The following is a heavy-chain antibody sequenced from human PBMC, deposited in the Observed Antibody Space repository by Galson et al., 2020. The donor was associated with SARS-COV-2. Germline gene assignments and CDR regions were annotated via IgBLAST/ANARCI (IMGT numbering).Heavy chain of an antibody. D-gene: IGHD7-27*01. J-gene: IGHJ4*02. V-gene: IGHV3-74*01. CDR3: ARGDMGNDYFDY. CDR2: IYSEGSST. CDR1: GLTFSSYW. Sequence: GGSLRLSCAASGLTFSSYWMHWVRQAPGKGLVWVSRIYSEGSSTSYADSVKGRFTISGDNAKNTLYLQMNSLRAEDTAVYYCARGDMGNDYFDYWGQGTLVTVSS.